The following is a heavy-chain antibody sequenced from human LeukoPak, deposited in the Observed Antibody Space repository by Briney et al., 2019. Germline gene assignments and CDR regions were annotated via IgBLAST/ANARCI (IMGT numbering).Heavy chain of an antibody. J-gene: IGHJ6*02. D-gene: IGHD4-17*01. CDR1: GFTFSTYA. CDR2: ISRSGSST. CDR3: TKKRLNRLGFYYGIDV. Sequence: GGSLRLSCAASGFTFSTYAMTWVRQAPGKGLERVSVISRSGSSTHYADSVKGRFTISRDNSKNMLYLQMNSLRAEDTAIYYCTKKRLNRLGFYYGIDVWGQGATVTVSS. V-gene: IGHV3-23*01.